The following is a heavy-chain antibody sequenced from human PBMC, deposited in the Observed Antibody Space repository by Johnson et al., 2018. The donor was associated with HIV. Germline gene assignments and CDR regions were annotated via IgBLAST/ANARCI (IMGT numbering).Heavy chain of an antibody. CDR3: AKHRGSSPWDAFDI. J-gene: IGHJ3*02. CDR2: INSDGSST. CDR1: GFTFSSYW. V-gene: IGHV3-74*02. D-gene: IGHD6-13*01. Sequence: EVQLVESGGGLVQSGGSLRLSCAASGFTFSSYWMHWVRHGPGKGLVWVSRINSDGSSTRYADSVKGRFTISRDNSKNTVFLQMNSLRTEDTALYYCAKHRGSSPWDAFDIWGQGTMVTVSS.